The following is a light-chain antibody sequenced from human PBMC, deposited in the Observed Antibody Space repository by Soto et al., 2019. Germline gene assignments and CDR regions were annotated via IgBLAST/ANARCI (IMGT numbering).Light chain of an antibody. CDR2: VAS. Sequence: DIQMTQSPSSLSASVGDRVTITCRASQGISNYLALYQQQPGKVPKLLIYVASTLQSGVPARFSGSGSGTDFTLTISSLQPEDVATCYYQKYNSAPCPFGQGTEVEIK. CDR3: QKYNSAPCP. V-gene: IGKV1-27*01. CDR1: QGISNY. J-gene: IGKJ1*01.